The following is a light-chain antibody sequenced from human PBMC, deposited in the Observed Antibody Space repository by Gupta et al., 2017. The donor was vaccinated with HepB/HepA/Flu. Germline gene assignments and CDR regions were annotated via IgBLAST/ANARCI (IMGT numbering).Light chain of an antibody. CDR3: CSYTRSVTVI. V-gene: IGLV2-14*03. Sequence: ALTQPASVSGSPGQSLRLSCIGTSSDIGSYNYVSWYQQHPGKGPKLLIYDVNNRPSGVSDRFSGSKSGNTASLTITGLQAEDEADYYCCSYTRSVTVIFGGGTKLTVL. J-gene: IGLJ2*01. CDR1: SSDIGSYNY. CDR2: DVN.